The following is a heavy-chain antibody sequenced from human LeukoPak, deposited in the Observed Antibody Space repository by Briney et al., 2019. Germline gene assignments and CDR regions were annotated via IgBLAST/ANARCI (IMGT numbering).Heavy chain of an antibody. V-gene: IGHV1-69*13. CDR2: IIPIFGTA. CDR1: GGTFSSYA. J-gene: IGHJ4*02. CDR3: ARGGYSSSWYPLPPDDY. D-gene: IGHD6-13*01. Sequence: VASVKVSCKASGGTFSSYAISWVRQAPGQGLEWMGGIIPIFGTANYAQKFQGRVTITADESTSTAYMELSSLRSEDTAVYYCARGGYSSSWYPLPPDDYWGQGTLVTVSS.